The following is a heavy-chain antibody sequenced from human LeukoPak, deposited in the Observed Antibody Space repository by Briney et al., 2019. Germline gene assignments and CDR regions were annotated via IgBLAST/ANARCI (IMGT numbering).Heavy chain of an antibody. D-gene: IGHD3-22*01. CDR1: GDSISTYY. V-gene: IGHV4-59*01. CDR3: TRGSIAYYYMDV. CDR2: IYYRVTS. Sequence: SETLSLTCTVSGDSISTYYWSWIRQPPGKGLEWIGYIYYRVTSDYNPSLKSRVTMSVDTSKNQFSLKLSSVTAADTAVYYCTRGSIAYYYMDVWGKGTTVTVSS. J-gene: IGHJ6*03.